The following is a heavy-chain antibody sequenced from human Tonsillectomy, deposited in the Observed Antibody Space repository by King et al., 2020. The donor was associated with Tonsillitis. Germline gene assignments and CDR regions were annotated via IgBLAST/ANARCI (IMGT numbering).Heavy chain of an antibody. Sequence: VQLQESGPGLVKPSETLSLTCTVSGGSISSYYWSWIRQPAGKGLEWIGRIYTSGSTNYNPSLKSRVTLSVDTSKNQFSLQLGSVTAADTAVYYCARDWDYGSGSASLDYWGQGTLVTVSS. CDR1: GGSISSYY. D-gene: IGHD3-10*01. J-gene: IGHJ4*02. CDR2: IYTSGST. V-gene: IGHV4-4*07. CDR3: ARDWDYGSGSASLDY.